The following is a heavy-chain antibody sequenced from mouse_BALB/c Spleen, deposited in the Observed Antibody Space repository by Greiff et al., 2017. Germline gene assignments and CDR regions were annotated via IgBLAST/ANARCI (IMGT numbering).Heavy chain of an antibody. CDR1: GFSFTSYG. CDR2: IWAGGST. Sequence: VKLVESGPGLVAPSQSLSITCTVSGFSFTSYGVHWVRQPPGKGLEWLGVIWAGGSTNYNSARRSRLSISKDNSKSQVFLKMNSLQTDDTAMYYCANDGFHAWFAYWGQGTLVTVSA. CDR3: ANDGFHAWFAY. J-gene: IGHJ3*01. V-gene: IGHV2-9*02. D-gene: IGHD2-3*01.